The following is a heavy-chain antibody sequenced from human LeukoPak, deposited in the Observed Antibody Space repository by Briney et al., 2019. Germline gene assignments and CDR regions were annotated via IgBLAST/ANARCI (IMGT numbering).Heavy chain of an antibody. CDR2: INSDGSST. V-gene: IGHV3-74*01. Sequence: GGSLRLSCAASGFALSSYWMHWVRQAPGKGLVWVSRINSDGSSTSYADSVKGRFTISRDNAKNTLYLQVNSLRAEDTAVYYCARYFDWSYIDYWGQGTLVSVSS. D-gene: IGHD3-9*01. CDR1: GFALSSYW. CDR3: ARYFDWSYIDY. J-gene: IGHJ4*02.